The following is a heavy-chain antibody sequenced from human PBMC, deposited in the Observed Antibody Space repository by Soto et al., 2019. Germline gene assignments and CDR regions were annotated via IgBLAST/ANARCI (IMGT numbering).Heavy chain of an antibody. J-gene: IGHJ4*01. V-gene: IGHV5-10-1*04. Sequence: PGESLKISCKGSGYSFAGYWITWVRQKPGKGLEWMGRIDPSDSQTYYSPSFQGQVTISADTSITTAYLQWSGLRASDTAMYFCARHLVGSTRGNFDYWGQGTLVTVSS. CDR2: IDPSDSQT. D-gene: IGHD2-2*01. CDR3: ARHLVGSTRGNFDY. CDR1: GYSFAGYW.